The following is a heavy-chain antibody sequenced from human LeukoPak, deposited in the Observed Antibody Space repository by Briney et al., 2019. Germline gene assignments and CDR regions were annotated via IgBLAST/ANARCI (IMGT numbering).Heavy chain of an antibody. CDR3: FSSVCGSGASCYSGSFDC. CDR1: GYTFTGYY. V-gene: IGHV1-2*06. CDR2: INPNSGDT. Sequence: GASVKVSCKASGYTFTGYYMHWVRQAPGRGLEWMGRINPNSGDTNYAQKFQGRVTMTRDTSISTAYMDVSRLRSDDTAVCYCFSSVCGSGASCYSGSFDCWGQGTLVTV. D-gene: IGHD2-15*01. J-gene: IGHJ4*02.